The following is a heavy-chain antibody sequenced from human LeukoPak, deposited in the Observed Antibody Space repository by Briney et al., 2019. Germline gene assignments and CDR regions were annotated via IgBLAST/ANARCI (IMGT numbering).Heavy chain of an antibody. CDR2: INPGGGST. J-gene: IGHJ3*02. V-gene: IGHV1-46*01. D-gene: IGHD3-9*01. CDR1: GYTFTGYY. Sequence: ASVKVSCKASGYTFTGYYMHWVRQAPGQGLEWMGIINPGGGSTSYAQKFQGRVTMTRDMSTSTVYMELSSLRSEDTAVYYCARENRYFDWSRAFDIWGQGTMVTVSS. CDR3: ARENRYFDWSRAFDI.